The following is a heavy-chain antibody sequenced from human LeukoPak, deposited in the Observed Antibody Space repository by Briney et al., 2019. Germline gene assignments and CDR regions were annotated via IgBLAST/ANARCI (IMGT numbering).Heavy chain of an antibody. CDR2: IIPIFGTA. CDR3: ARDPYSYTAKVTVHNWFDP. Sequence: SSVKVSCKASGGTFSSYAISWVRQAPGQGLEWMGRIIPIFGTANYAQKFQGRVTITTDESTSTAYMELSSLRSEDTAVYYCARDPYSYTAKVTVHNWFDPWGQGTLVTVSS. J-gene: IGHJ5*02. CDR1: GGTFSSYA. V-gene: IGHV1-69*05. D-gene: IGHD5-18*01.